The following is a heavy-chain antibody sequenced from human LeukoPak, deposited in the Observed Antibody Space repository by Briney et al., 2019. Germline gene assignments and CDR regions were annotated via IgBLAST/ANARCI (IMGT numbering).Heavy chain of an antibody. CDR3: ARLAGYYGSGLRAFDI. V-gene: IGHV3-43*01. CDR1: GFTFDDYT. CDR2: ISWDGGST. D-gene: IGHD3-10*01. J-gene: IGHJ3*02. Sequence: PGGSLRLSCAASGFTFDDYTMHWVRQAPGKGLEWVSLISWDGGSTHYADSVKGRFTISRDNSKNSLYLQMNSLRTEDTALYYCARLAGYYGSGLRAFDIWGQGTMVTVSS.